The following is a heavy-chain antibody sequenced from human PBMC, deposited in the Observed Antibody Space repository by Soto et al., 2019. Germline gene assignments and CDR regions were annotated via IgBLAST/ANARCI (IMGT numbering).Heavy chain of an antibody. Sequence: GGSLRLSCAASGFTFSSYSMNWVRQAPGKGLEWVSYISSSSSTIYYADAVKGRFTISRDNAKNSLYLQMNSLRDEDTAVYYCAITMVRGVIIPYYGMDVWGQGTTVTVSS. CDR3: AITMVRGVIIPYYGMDV. V-gene: IGHV3-48*02. J-gene: IGHJ6*02. D-gene: IGHD3-10*01. CDR2: ISSSSSTI. CDR1: GFTFSSYS.